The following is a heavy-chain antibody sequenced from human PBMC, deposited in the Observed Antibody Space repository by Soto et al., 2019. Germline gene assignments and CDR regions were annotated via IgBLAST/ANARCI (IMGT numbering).Heavy chain of an antibody. CDR3: AREPRSSSSWLVDYYYYGMDV. D-gene: IGHD6-13*01. CDR2: INPNSGGT. Sequence: GASVKVSCKASGYTFTGYYMHWVRQAPGQGLEWMGWINPNSGGTNYAQKFQGWVTMTRDTSISTAYMELSRLRSDDTAVYYCAREPRSSSSWLVDYYYYGMDVWGQGTTVTVSS. V-gene: IGHV1-2*04. CDR1: GYTFTGYY. J-gene: IGHJ6*02.